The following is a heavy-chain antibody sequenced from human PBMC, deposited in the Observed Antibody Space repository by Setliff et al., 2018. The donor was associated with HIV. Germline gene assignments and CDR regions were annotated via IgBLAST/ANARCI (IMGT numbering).Heavy chain of an antibody. CDR3: ARLGESGYDFRGFFDF. CDR2: IYYTGNS. V-gene: IGHV4-39*01. D-gene: IGHD5-12*01. Sequence: SETLSLTCTVSGDYIGSRAYYWAWIRQPPGKGLEWIATIYYTGNSYYNPSLQSRVSISVDTSNNQFSLKLHSVSTSDRGVYFCARLGESGYDFRGFFDFWGPGMPVTVSS. CDR1: GDYIGSRAYY. J-gene: IGHJ4*02.